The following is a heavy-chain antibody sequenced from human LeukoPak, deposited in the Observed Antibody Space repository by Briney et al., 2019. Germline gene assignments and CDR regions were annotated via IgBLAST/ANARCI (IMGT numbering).Heavy chain of an antibody. CDR2: ISSSSSYI. CDR3: ARDRGIAAAGD. Sequence: PGGSLRLSCAASGFTFSSYSMNRVRQAPGKGLEWVSSISSSSSYIYYADSVKGRFTISRDNTKNSLYLQMNSLRAEDTAVYYCARDRGIAAAGDWGQGTLVTVSS. J-gene: IGHJ4*02. D-gene: IGHD6-13*01. CDR1: GFTFSSYS. V-gene: IGHV3-21*01.